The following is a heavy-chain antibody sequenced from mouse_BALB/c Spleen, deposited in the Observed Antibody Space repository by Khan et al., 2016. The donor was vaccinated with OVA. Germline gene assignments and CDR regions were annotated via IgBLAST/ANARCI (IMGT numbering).Heavy chain of an antibody. V-gene: IGHV1-4*01. D-gene: IGHD2-14*01. CDR1: GYTFTSHT. Sequence: QVQLQQSGAELARPGASVKMSCKASGYTFTSHTMHWVKQRPGQGLEWIGYINPRSDYTQYNQKFNDKATLTADISSRTAYMQLSSLTSEDSAVYYCARRTTEYALDYWGQGTSVTVSS. CDR2: INPRSDYT. J-gene: IGHJ4*01. CDR3: ARRTTEYALDY.